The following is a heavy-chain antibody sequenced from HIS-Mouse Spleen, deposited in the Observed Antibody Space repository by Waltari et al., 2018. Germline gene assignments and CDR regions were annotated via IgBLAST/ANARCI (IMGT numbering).Heavy chain of an antibody. D-gene: IGHD2-21*02. V-gene: IGHV1-69*04. CDR3: ASSYCGGDCYSSHYYYGMDV. Sequence: QVQLVQSGAEVKKPGSSVKVSCKASGGTFSSYAISWVQQAPVQGLEWMGRIIPILGIANYAQKFQGRVTITADKSTSTAYMELSSLRSEDTAVYYCASSYCGGDCYSSHYYYGMDVWGQGTTVTVSS. CDR1: GGTFSSYA. CDR2: IIPILGIA. J-gene: IGHJ6*02.